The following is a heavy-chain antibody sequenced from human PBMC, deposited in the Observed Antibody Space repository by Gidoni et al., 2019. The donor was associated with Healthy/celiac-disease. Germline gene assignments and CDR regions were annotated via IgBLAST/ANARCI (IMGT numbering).Heavy chain of an antibody. J-gene: IGHJ5*02. CDR2: STNSGGST. D-gene: IGHD6-19*01. V-gene: IGHV3-23*01. Sequence: EVQLLESGGGLVQPGGSLSPPCAASGFPFSNYAMSWVRPAPGKGLEWGSTSTNSGGSTWYADSVKGRLTISRDNSKNILYLQMNNLRVDDTAIYYCAKDGVTVAASWFDPWGQGTLVTVSS. CDR3: AKDGVTVAASWFDP. CDR1: GFPFSNYA.